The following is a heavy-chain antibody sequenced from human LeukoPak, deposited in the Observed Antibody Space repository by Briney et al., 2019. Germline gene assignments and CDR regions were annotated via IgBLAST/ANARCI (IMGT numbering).Heavy chain of an antibody. CDR3: ARDYGYEIDY. Sequence: PGGSLRLSCAASGFTFSTYGMNWVRQAPGKGLEWVSFMSSSSGPRYYADSVKGRFTISRDNAKNSLYLQMNSLRVEDPAVYYCARDYGYEIDYWGQGTLVTVSS. CDR2: MSSSSGPR. J-gene: IGHJ4*02. CDR1: GFTFSTYG. V-gene: IGHV3-48*01. D-gene: IGHD5-24*01.